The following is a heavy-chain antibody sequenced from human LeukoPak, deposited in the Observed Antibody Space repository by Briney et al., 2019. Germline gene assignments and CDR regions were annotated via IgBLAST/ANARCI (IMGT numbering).Heavy chain of an antibody. Sequence: ASVKVSCKASGYTFTGYYMHWVRQAPGQGLEWMGWINPNSGGTNYAQKFQGRVTMTRDTSISTAYMELSRLRSDDTAVYYCARGTGYYPSRYMDVWGKGTTVTVSS. J-gene: IGHJ6*03. CDR1: GYTFTGYY. CDR2: INPNSGGT. CDR3: ARGTGYYPSRYMDV. D-gene: IGHD3/OR15-3a*01. V-gene: IGHV1-2*02.